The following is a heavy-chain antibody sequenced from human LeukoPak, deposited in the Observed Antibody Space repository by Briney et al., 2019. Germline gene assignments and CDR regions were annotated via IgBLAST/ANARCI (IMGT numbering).Heavy chain of an antibody. J-gene: IGHJ6*03. CDR2: IYYSGST. CDR3: ARDRKEQLLGYYYYYMDV. Sequence: SETLSLTCTVSGGFISGHYWTWIRQPPGKGLEWNGSIYYSGSTYYSPSLKSRVTISVDTSKNQFSLKLSSVTAADTAVYYCARDRKEQLLGYYYYYMDVWGKGTTVTVSS. CDR1: GGFISGHY. D-gene: IGHD6-13*01. V-gene: IGHV4-59*11.